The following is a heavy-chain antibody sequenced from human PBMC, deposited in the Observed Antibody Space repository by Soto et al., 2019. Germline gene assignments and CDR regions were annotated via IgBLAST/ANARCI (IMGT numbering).Heavy chain of an antibody. D-gene: IGHD3-10*01. CDR3: ARDIGSYAYGEGY. Sequence: SETLSLTCSVSGGSINSYWWSWIRQPAGKGLEWIGRVYSSGTTDYNPSLNSRATMSVETSKNQFSLKLSSVTAADTAVYYCARDIGSYAYGEGYWGQGIQVTV. V-gene: IGHV4-4*07. CDR1: GGSINSYW. CDR2: VYSSGTT. J-gene: IGHJ4*02.